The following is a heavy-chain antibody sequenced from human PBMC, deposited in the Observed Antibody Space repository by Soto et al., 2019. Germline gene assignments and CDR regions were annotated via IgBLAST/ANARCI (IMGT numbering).Heavy chain of an antibody. V-gene: IGHV4-34*01. CDR3: ARDPTVLPYYHGSGLFDY. CDR2: INHREST. D-gene: IGHD3-10*01. Sequence: QVQLQQWGAGLLKPSETLSLTCAVSGGSFSCYFWSWIRQHPGKGLEWIGEINHRESTNYNPSLMRRVTMSVDTSKNQVSLRLSSLSAADTTVYYCARDPTVLPYYHGSGLFDYWGQGPLVTV. CDR1: GGSFSCYF. J-gene: IGHJ4*02.